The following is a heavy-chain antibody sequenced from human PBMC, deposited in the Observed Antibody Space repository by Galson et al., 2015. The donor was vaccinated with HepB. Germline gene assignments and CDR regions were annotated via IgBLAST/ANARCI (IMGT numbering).Heavy chain of an antibody. CDR2: ISRSSSYI. CDR1: GFTFSVYS. D-gene: IGHD3-3*01. CDR3: ARDDFWRTHYGMDV. Sequence: SLRLSCAASGFTFSVYSMNWVRQAPGKGLEWVSSISRSSSYIYYADSVKGRFTISTDNANNSLYLQMNSLRAEDTAVYYCARDDFWRTHYGMDVWAKGPRSPSP. V-gene: IGHV3-21*01. J-gene: IGHJ6*02.